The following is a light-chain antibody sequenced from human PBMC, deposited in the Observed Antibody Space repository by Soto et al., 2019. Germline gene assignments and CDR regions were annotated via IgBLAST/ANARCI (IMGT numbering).Light chain of an antibody. V-gene: IGKV1D-12*01. CDR3: QHWTDYSWT. J-gene: IGKJ1*01. CDR2: AAS. Sequence: DIQMTQSPSSVSASVGDRVTITCRASQGISAWLAWYQQKPGKAPKLLIYAASSLQSGVPSRFSGSGFGTDFTLTISSLQPDDFATYYCQHWTDYSWTFGQGTKVEVK. CDR1: QGISAW.